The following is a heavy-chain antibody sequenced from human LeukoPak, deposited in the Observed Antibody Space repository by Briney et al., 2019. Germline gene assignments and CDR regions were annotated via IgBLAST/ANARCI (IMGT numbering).Heavy chain of an antibody. CDR2: IYSDGSNK. Sequence: GGSLRLSCAASGFTFRGNGMHWLRQAPGKGLEWVALIYSDGSNKYYADSVKGRFTISRDNSKNTVYLQMNSLRAEDTAVYSCARDGNGWGFDNWGQGTLVTVSS. CDR1: GFTFRGNG. CDR3: ARDGNGWGFDN. J-gene: IGHJ4*02. V-gene: IGHV3-33*01. D-gene: IGHD6-19*01.